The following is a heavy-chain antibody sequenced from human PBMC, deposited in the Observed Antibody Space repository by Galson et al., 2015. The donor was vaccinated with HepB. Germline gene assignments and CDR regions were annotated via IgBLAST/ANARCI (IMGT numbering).Heavy chain of an antibody. V-gene: IGHV3-30*04. CDR2: ISYDGSNK. J-gene: IGHJ4*02. CDR1: GFTFSSYA. CDR3: ARDNSGSYYTYPRY. D-gene: IGHD3-10*01. Sequence: SLRLSCAASGFTFSSYAMHWVHQAPGKGLEWVAVISYDGSNKYYADSVKGRFTISRDNSKNTLYLQMNSLRAEDTAVYYCARDNSGSYYTYPRYWGQGTLVTVSS.